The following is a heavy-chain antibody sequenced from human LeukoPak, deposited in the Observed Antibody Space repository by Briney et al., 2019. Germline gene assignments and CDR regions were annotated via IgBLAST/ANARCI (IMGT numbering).Heavy chain of an antibody. J-gene: IGHJ5*02. Sequence: ASVKVSCKASGGTFSSYAISWVRQAPGQGLEWMGRIIPIFGTANYAQKFQGRVTITTDESTSTAYMELSSLRSEDTAVYYCARGPGITISYNWFDPWGQGTLVTVSS. CDR1: GGTFSSYA. CDR2: IIPIFGTA. CDR3: ARGPGITISYNWFDP. V-gene: IGHV1-69*05. D-gene: IGHD3-3*01.